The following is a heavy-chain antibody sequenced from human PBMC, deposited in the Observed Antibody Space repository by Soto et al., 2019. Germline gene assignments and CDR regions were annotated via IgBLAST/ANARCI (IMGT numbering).Heavy chain of an antibody. J-gene: IGHJ5*02. CDR2: VNPNTGLT. CDR3: TTLRLDP. CDR1: GYTFTALY. V-gene: IGHV1-2*02. D-gene: IGHD3-9*01. Sequence: ASVKVSCKASGYTFTALYMNWVRQAPGQGLEWMGWVNPNTGLTKYAQKFQGRVTMTRDTSINTAYMELSGLTSDDTAVYYCTTLRLDPWGQGTLVTVSS.